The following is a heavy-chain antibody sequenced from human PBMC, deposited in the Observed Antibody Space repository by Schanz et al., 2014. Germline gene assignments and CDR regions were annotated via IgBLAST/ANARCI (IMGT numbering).Heavy chain of an antibody. D-gene: IGHD6-13*01. J-gene: IGHJ5*02. CDR3: ARDLIAAAESWFDP. CDR2: INPSNGNT. Sequence: QVQLVQSGPEVKKPGASVKVSCQASGYTLKDHAMHWVRQAPGQRLEWLVGINPSNGNTHYSPRLNGRVSISSDTAASTVYLHFSSLKSDDTAVYYCARDLIAAAESWFDPWGQGTPITVSS. V-gene: IGHV1-3*01. CDR1: GYTLKDHA.